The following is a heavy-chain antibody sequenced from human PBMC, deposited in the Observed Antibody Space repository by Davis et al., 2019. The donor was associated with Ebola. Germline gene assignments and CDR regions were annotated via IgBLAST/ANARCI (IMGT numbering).Heavy chain of an antibody. CDR2: VNSDGSST. CDR1: GFTFSSYW. D-gene: IGHD4-17*01. V-gene: IGHV3-74*01. CDR3: ARAGGYTTVTSY. Sequence: GESLKTHFAASGFTFSSYWMHWVRQAPGKGLVWVSRVNSDGSSTSYADSVKGRFTISRDNAKNTLYLQMISLRAEDTAVYYCARAGGYTTVTSYWGQGTLVTVSS. J-gene: IGHJ4*02.